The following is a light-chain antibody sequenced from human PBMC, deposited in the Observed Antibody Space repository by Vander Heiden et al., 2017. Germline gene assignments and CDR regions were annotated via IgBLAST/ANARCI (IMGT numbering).Light chain of an antibody. CDR1: QSVTSTY. CDR2: GAS. V-gene: IGKV3-20*01. J-gene: IGKJ4*01. CDR3: QRYGNSPPVT. Sequence: EFVLTQSPGTLSLSPGERATLSCRASQSVTSTYIAWYQQKPGQAPRLLIYGASSRATGIPDRFSGSGSGTDFTLTISRLEPEDSAVYYCQRYGNSPPVTFGGGTKVEIK.